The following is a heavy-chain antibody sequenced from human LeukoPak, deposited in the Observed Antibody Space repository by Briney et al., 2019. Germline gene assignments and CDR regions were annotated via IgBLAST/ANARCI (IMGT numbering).Heavy chain of an antibody. J-gene: IGHJ4*02. V-gene: IGHV3-20*04. CDR3: ARGSGWYKAVDY. D-gene: IGHD6-19*01. Sequence: GGSLRLSCAVSGFNFDDYGVSWVRQVPGKGLEWVSGINWNGGSIGYGDSVKGRFTISRDNAKNSLYLQLNSLRAEDTALYYCARGSGWYKAVDYWGQGTLVTVSS. CDR1: GFNFDDYG. CDR2: INWNGGSI.